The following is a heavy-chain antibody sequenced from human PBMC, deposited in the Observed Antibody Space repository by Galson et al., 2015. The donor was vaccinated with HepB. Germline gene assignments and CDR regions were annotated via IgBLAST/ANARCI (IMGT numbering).Heavy chain of an antibody. J-gene: IGHJ4*02. CDR3: AHAPNLYYFDN. V-gene: IGHV3-7*03. CDR2: IKQDGSER. D-gene: IGHD2-2*01. Sequence: SGFTFSSHWMSWVRQAPGKGLEWVANIKQDGSERYYVDSVKGRFTISRDNAKNSLYLQMNSLRVEDTAVYYCAHAPNLYYFDNWGQGTLVTASS. CDR1: GFTFSSHW.